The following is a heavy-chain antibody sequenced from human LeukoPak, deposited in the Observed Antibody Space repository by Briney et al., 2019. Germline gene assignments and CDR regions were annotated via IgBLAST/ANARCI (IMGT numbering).Heavy chain of an antibody. CDR3: ARGLSDTAMALFDY. D-gene: IGHD5-18*01. CDR2: IIPIFGTA. V-gene: IGHV1-69*13. CDR1: EGTFSSYA. Sequence: ASVKVSCKASEGTFSSYAISWVRQAPGQGLEWMGGIIPIFGTANYAQKFQGRVAITADESTSTAYMELSSLRSEDTAVYYCARGLSDTAMALFDYWGQGTLVTVSS. J-gene: IGHJ4*02.